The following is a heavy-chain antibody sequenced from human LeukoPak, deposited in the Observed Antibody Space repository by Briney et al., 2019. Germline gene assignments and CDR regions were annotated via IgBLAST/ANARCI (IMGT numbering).Heavy chain of an antibody. CDR3: ARTGVRELLFDY. Sequence: ASVTVSYKGSGYTFTHYALHWVRPAPGQRLEWMGWINAGNGNTKYSQQFQGRVTITRDTSASTAYMELSSLRSEDTAVYYCARTGVRELLFDYWGQGTLVTVSS. CDR2: INAGNGNT. CDR1: GYTFTHYA. V-gene: IGHV1-3*01. D-gene: IGHD1-26*01. J-gene: IGHJ4*02.